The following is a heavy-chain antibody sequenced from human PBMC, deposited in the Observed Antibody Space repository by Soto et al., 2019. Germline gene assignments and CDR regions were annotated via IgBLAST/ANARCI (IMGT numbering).Heavy chain of an antibody. CDR1: GFTFNNYA. D-gene: IGHD3-10*01. Sequence: EVQQLESGGGLVQPGGSLRLSCAASGFTFNNYARTWVRQAPGKGLEWVSAISGGGDTTSYADSVKGRFTVSRDGSKNTLYLQMSSRRAEDTALYYCAKGRGGSGSLTPRVDFWGHGTLVTVSS. J-gene: IGHJ4*01. CDR2: ISGGGDTT. CDR3: AKGRGGSGSLTPRVDF. V-gene: IGHV3-23*01.